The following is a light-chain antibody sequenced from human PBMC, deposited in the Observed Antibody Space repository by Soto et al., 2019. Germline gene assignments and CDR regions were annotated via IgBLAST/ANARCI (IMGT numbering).Light chain of an antibody. CDR2: DDN. Sequence: QSVMTQPPSVSAAPGQKVTISCSGSSSNIGGNSVSWYQQIPGTAPKLLIYDDNKRPSGIPDRFSGSKSGTSATLGITGFQTGDEADYYCGSWDSSLSAYVFGTGTSSPS. CDR1: SSNIGGNS. CDR3: GSWDSSLSAYV. J-gene: IGLJ1*01. V-gene: IGLV1-51*01.